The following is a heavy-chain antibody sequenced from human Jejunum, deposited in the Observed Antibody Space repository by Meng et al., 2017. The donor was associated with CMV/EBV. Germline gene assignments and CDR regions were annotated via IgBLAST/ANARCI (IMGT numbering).Heavy chain of an antibody. Sequence: GFTFDDYAMHWVRQVPERGLEWVSLVSWDGGTTYYADSVKGRFTISRDNRKNSLHLQMNSLRVEDTAFYYCAKDIDSGDYFYGMDVWGQGTTVTVSS. J-gene: IGHJ6*02. V-gene: IGHV3-43D*03. CDR3: AKDIDSGDYFYGMDV. CDR2: VSWDGGTT. CDR1: GFTFDDYA.